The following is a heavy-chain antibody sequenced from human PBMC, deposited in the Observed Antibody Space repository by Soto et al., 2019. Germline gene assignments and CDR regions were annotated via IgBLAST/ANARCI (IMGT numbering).Heavy chain of an antibody. CDR1: GFTFSSYS. V-gene: IGHV3-48*02. CDR2: ISSSSTI. D-gene: IGHD3-3*01. Sequence: PGGSLRLSCAASGFTFSSYSMNWVRQAPGKGLEWVSYISSSSTIYYADSVKGRFTISRDNAKNSLYLQMNSLRDEDTAVYYCARAPFPPELRFLEWFQLNWFDPWGQGTLVTVSS. J-gene: IGHJ5*02. CDR3: ARAPFPPELRFLEWFQLNWFDP.